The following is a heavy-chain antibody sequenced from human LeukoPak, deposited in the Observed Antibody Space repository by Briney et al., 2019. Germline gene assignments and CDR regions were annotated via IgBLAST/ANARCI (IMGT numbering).Heavy chain of an antibody. V-gene: IGHV3-23*01. CDR3: AKRDWPYFFDY. CDR1: GFWFSNYG. J-gene: IGHJ4*02. D-gene: IGHD3/OR15-3a*01. CDR2: ITSNGAET. Sequence: PGGSLRLSCAASGFWFSNYGMNWVRQAPGKGLEWVSVITSNGAETYYADSVKGRFTVFGDNSKNTLYLQMNSLRADDTAVYYCAKRDWPYFFDYWGQGTPVTVSS.